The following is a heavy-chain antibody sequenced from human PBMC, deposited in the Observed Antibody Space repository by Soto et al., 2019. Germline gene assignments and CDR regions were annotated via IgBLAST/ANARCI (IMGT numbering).Heavy chain of an antibody. Sequence: QVQLVQSGAEVKKPGSSVKVSCKASGGTFSSYAISWVRQAPGQGLELMGGFIPIFVTANYEQKFQGRVTITADESTSTAYMELSSLRSEDTAVYYCARDDYDILTGYGVRIFDYWGQGSLVTVSS. D-gene: IGHD3-9*01. CDR1: GGTFSSYA. V-gene: IGHV1-69*01. CDR3: ARDDYDILTGYGVRIFDY. J-gene: IGHJ4*02. CDR2: FIPIFVTA.